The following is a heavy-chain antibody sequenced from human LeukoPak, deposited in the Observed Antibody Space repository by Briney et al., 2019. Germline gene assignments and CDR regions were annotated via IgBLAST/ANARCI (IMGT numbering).Heavy chain of an antibody. CDR2: INSDGSSI. J-gene: IGHJ6*02. CDR1: GFSFSSYW. CDR3: ARSQYYDSSGSFNFNYGLDV. D-gene: IGHD3-22*01. V-gene: IGHV3-74*01. Sequence: GGSLRLSCAASGFSFSSYWMHWVRQAPGKGLVWVSRINSDGSSIRYANSVKGRFTISRDNAKNTLDLQMNSLRAEDTAVYYCARSQYYDSSGSFNFNYGLDVWGQGTTVTVSS.